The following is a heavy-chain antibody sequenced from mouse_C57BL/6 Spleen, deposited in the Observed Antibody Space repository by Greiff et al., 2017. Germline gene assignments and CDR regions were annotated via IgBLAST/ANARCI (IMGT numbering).Heavy chain of an antibody. D-gene: IGHD1-1*01. CDR2: IDPSDSYT. J-gene: IGHJ2*01. CDR1: GYTFTSYW. CDR3: ARRDYYGSSHGDYFDY. Sequence: QVQLQQPGAELVMPGASVKLSCKASGYTFTSYWMHWVKQRPGQGLEWIGEIDPSDSYTNYNQKFKGKSTLTVDKSSSTAYMQLSSLTSGDSAVYYCARRDYYGSSHGDYFDYWGQGTTLTVSS. V-gene: IGHV1-69*01.